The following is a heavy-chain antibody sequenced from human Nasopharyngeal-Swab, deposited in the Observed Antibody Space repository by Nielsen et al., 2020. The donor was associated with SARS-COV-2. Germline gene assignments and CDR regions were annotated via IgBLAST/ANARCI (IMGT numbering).Heavy chain of an antibody. CDR3: ARDWGDYTMSYYYYGMDV. V-gene: IGHV3-74*01. J-gene: IGHJ6*02. CDR2: INSDGSST. Sequence: GGSLRLSCAASGFTFSSYWMHWVRQAPGKGLVWVSRINSDGSSTSYADSVKGRFTISRDNAKNTLYLQMNSLRAEDTAVYHCARDWGDYTMSYYYYGMDVWGQGTTVTVSS. D-gene: IGHD4-17*01. CDR1: GFTFSSYW.